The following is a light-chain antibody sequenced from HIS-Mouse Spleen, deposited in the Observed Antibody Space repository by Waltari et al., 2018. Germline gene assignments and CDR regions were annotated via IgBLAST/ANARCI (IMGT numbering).Light chain of an antibody. CDR3: QVWDSSSDHPIVV. Sequence: SYVLTQPPSVSVAPGKTARITCGGNNIGSKSVHWYQQKPGQAPVLIVYDDTDRPSGMPGRFSGSNSGNTATLTISRVEAGDEADYYCQVWDSSSDHPIVVFVGGTKLTVL. V-gene: IGLV3-21*03. CDR2: DDT. CDR1: NIGSKS. J-gene: IGLJ2*01.